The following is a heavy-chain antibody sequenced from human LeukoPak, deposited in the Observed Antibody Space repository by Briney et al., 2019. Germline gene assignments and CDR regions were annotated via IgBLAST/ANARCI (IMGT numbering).Heavy chain of an antibody. CDR3: ARDVNTSIPYYYYGVDV. Sequence: GGSLRLSCAASGFTFSNYAMLWVRQAPGKGLEWVAIILSDGSNKYYADSVKGRFTISRDNSKNTLYLQMNSLRAEDAAVYYCARDVNTSIPYYYYGVDVWGQGTTVTVSS. CDR1: GFTFSNYA. D-gene: IGHD5-18*01. V-gene: IGHV3-30-3*01. CDR2: ILSDGSNK. J-gene: IGHJ6*02.